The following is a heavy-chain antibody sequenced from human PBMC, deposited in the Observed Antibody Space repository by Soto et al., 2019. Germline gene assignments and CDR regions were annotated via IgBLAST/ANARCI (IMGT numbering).Heavy chain of an antibody. CDR2: IYWDDSK. CDR1: GFSLTTDRVG. D-gene: IGHD1-26*01. CDR3: AHAYGGRSLY. Sequence: QITLKESGPTLVKPTQTLTLTCTFSGFSLTTDRVGVGWIRQPPGEALEWLAVIYWDDSKTYRPSLESRPTNTKDTSKNQVALTMTNMDSLDTATYYCAHAYGGRSLYWGQGTLVTVSS. J-gene: IGHJ4*02. V-gene: IGHV2-5*02.